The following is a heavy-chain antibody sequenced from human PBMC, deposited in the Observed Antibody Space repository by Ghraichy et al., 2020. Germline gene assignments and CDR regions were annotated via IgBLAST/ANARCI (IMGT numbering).Heavy chain of an antibody. CDR3: ARERTTVQAFDI. CDR1: GFTFSDHY. V-gene: IGHV3-72*01. D-gene: IGHD4-17*01. Sequence: GGSLRLSCAASGFTFSDHYMDWVRQAPGKGLEWVGRTRNKANSYTTEYAASVKGRFTISRDDSKNSLYLQMNSLKTEDTAVYYCARERTTVQAFDIWGQGTMVTVSS. J-gene: IGHJ3*02. CDR2: TRNKANSYTT.